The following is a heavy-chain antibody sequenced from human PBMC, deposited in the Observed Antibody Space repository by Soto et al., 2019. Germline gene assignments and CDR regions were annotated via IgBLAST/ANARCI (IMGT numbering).Heavy chain of an antibody. D-gene: IGHD2-2*01. V-gene: IGHV1-69*06. CDR1: GGTFSSYA. CDR3: ARIEPAAIGWFDP. Sequence: QVQLVQSGAEVKKPGSSVKVSCKASGGTFSSYAISWVRQAPGQGLEWMGGIIPIFGTANYAQKVQGRVTSTADKSTSTAYMELSSLRSEDTAVYYCARIEPAAIGWFDPWGQGTLVTVSS. CDR2: IIPIFGTA. J-gene: IGHJ5*02.